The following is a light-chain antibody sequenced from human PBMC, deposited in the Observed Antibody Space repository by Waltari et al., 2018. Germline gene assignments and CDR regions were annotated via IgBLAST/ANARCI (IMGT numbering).Light chain of an antibody. Sequence: SYELTQPPSLPVSPGQTSRSPCSGDALAKQYVYWYQQTPGQAPVLMIYKDTERPSGIPERFSGSSSGTTVTLTISGVQAEDEADYYCQSSDTNCTHVFGIGTKVTVL. CDR3: QSSDTNCTHV. CDR1: ALAKQY. V-gene: IGLV3-25*03. CDR2: KDT. J-gene: IGLJ1*01.